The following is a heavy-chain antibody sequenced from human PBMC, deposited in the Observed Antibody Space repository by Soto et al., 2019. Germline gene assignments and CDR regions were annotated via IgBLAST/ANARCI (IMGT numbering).Heavy chain of an antibody. CDR1: VFTSIDFG. J-gene: IGHJ6*02. CDR2: ISYEGYNK. D-gene: IGHD2-15*01. Sequence: PGWSLRLSCASSVFTSIDFGIHWVRQAPGKGLEWVAFISYEGYNKWSADSVKGRSTISRDNSKNTVDLQMSSLRPEDTAVYYCAKDSGGGPHHHYYGLDVRGQGTTVTVSS. V-gene: IGHV3-30*18. CDR3: AKDSGGGPHHHYYGLDV.